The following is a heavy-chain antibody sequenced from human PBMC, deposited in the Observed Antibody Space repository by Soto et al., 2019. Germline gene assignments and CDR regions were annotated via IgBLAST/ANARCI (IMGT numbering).Heavy chain of an antibody. V-gene: IGHV4-59*01. Sequence: QVQLQESGPGLVKPSETLSLTCTVSGGSINSDYWSWIRQPPEKGLEWIGYVRNSGSTNYNPSLKSRVPISVDTSQNQFSLKLSSVTAADTGVYYCARDLLSGRYGMDVWGQGTTVTVSS. D-gene: IGHD1-26*01. J-gene: IGHJ6*02. CDR3: ARDLLSGRYGMDV. CDR2: VRNSGST. CDR1: GGSINSDY.